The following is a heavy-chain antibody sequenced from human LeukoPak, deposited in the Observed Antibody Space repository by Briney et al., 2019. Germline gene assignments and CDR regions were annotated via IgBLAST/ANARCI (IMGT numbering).Heavy chain of an antibody. V-gene: IGHV3-73*01. CDR2: IRSTANGYAI. D-gene: IGHD2-2*01. CDR3: TTEPPMDFFVVLPA. J-gene: IGHJ5*02. CDR1: GFTFSGSA. Sequence: PGGSLRLSCAASGFTFSGSALHWVRQASGKGLEWVGRIRSTANGYAIAYAASVKGRFTISRDDSKNTAYLQMDSLKTEDTAVYYCTTEPPMDFFVVLPAWGQGTLVTVSS.